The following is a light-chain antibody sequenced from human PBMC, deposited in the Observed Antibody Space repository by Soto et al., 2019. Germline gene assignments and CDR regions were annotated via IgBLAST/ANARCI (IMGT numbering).Light chain of an antibody. CDR2: DAS. CDR1: QSISNW. Sequence: DIQMTQSPSTLSASVGDRVTITCRASQSISNWLAWYQQKPGKAPKLLIYDASSLESGVPSRFSGGGFGTEFSLTISSLQPDDFGTYYCQQYYSYSTFGQGTKVDIK. J-gene: IGKJ1*01. V-gene: IGKV1-5*01. CDR3: QQYYSYST.